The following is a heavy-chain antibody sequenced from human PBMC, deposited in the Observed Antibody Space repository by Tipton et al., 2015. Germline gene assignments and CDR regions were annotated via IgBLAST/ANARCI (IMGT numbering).Heavy chain of an antibody. V-gene: IGHV4-39*07. CDR2: IYYSGNT. CDR3: ARDDSALDS. J-gene: IGHJ4*02. D-gene: IGHD5-18*01. Sequence: TLSLTCNVSGGSISSSGYFWGWIRQPPGEGLEWIACIYYSGNTYYNPSLRSRVTMSINTSKNQFSLKLNSVTAADTAVYYCARDDSALDSWGLGTLVTVSS. CDR1: GGSISSSGYF.